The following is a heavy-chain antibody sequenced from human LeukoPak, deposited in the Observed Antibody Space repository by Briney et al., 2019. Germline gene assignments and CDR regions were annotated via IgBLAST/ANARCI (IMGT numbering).Heavy chain of an antibody. CDR1: GYSFTSYW. CDR3: ARHMMGSSWSFDY. D-gene: IGHD6-13*01. V-gene: IGHV5-10-1*01. CDR2: IDPSDSYT. Sequence: ESLKISCKGSGYSFTSYWISWVRQMPGKGLEWMGRIDPSDSYTNYSPSFQGHVTISADKSISTAYLQWSSLKASDTAMYYCARHMMGSSWSFDYWGQGTLVTVSS. J-gene: IGHJ4*02.